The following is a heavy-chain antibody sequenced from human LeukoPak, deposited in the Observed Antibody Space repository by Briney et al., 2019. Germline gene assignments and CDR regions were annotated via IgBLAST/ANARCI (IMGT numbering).Heavy chain of an antibody. CDR2: ISYSISYI. J-gene: IGHJ5*02. V-gene: IGHV3-21*01. Sequence: GGSLRLSCAASRFTFSSYTMNWVRQAPGKGLEWVSSISYSISYIYYADSVKGRFTISRDNAKNSLYLQMNSLRAEDTAVYYCARGHEGYWFDLWGQGTLVTVSS. CDR3: ARGHEGYWFDL. CDR1: RFTFSSYT.